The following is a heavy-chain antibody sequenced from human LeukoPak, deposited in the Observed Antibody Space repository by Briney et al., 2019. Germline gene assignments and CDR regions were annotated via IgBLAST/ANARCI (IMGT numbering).Heavy chain of an antibody. CDR3: AKDYGPDIVGTIGGY. CDR2: INGTSRET. CDR1: GFIFNNFA. V-gene: IGHV3-23*01. D-gene: IGHD5-12*01. J-gene: IGHJ4*02. Sequence: GGSLRLSCTASGFIFNNFAMTWVRRAPGKGLEWVSSINGTSRETWYADSVEGRFTISRDNSRNTLYLQMNSLRADDTAIYYCAKDYGPDIVGTIGGYWGQGTLVTVSS.